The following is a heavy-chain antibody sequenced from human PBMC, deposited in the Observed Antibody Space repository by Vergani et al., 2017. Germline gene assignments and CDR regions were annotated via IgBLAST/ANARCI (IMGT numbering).Heavy chain of an antibody. V-gene: IGHV3-48*01. J-gene: IGHJ4*02. Sequence: EVQLVESGGGLVQPGGSLRLSCAASGFTFSSYSMNWVRQAPGKGLEWVSYISSSSSTIYYADSVKGRFTISRDNAKNSLYLQMNSLRAEDTAVYYCAREEYSSSSRCVDYWGQGTLVTVSS. D-gene: IGHD6-6*01. CDR1: GFTFSSYS. CDR3: AREEYSSSSRCVDY. CDR2: ISSSSSTI.